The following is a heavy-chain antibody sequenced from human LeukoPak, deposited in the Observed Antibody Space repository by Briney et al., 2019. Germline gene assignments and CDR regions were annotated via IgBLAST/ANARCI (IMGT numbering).Heavy chain of an antibody. V-gene: IGHV4-30-2*01. CDR2: IHHNENT. D-gene: IGHD4-17*01. J-gene: IGHJ4*02. Sequence: NPSETLSLTCTVSTRSITIGGYSWNWIRQAPGKGLELIRYIHHNENTYSNPSRKSRVTMSLDTSNNQFSLKLSSVTAADTAIYYCARDDGDYAYYFDSWGQGALVTVSS. CDR3: ARDDGDYAYYFDS. CDR1: TRSITIGGYS.